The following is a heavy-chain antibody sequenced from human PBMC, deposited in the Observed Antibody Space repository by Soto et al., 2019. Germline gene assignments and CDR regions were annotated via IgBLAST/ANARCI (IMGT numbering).Heavy chain of an antibody. Sequence: QVHLVQSGAEVKEPGSSVKVSCKASGGTFSSYAISWLRQAPGQGLEWMGGIIPLFRTPDYAQKFQGRVTITADKSTSTAYMELSSLRSAAAAVYYCARDSARLPLGGNYCYILGVWGQGTTVPVSS. CDR2: IIPLFRTP. J-gene: IGHJ6*02. CDR3: ARDSARLPLGGNYCYILGV. CDR1: GGTFSSYA. D-gene: IGHD5-12*01. V-gene: IGHV1-69*14.